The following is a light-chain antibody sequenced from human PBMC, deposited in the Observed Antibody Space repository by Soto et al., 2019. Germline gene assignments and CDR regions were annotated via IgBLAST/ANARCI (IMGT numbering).Light chain of an antibody. CDR2: SNN. CDR3: AACYDSLNGVV. Sequence: QSVLTQPPSASGTPGQRVTISCSGSSSNIGSNTVNWYQQLPGTAPKLLIYSNNQRPSGVPDRFSGSKSRTSASLAISGLQSEDESDYYCAACYDSLNGVVFGAGTKLTVL. J-gene: IGLJ2*01. CDR1: SSNIGSNT. V-gene: IGLV1-44*01.